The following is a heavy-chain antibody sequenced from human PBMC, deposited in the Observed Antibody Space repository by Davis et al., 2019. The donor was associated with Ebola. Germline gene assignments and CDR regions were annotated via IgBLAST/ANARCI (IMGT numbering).Heavy chain of an antibody. J-gene: IGHJ6*02. CDR2: IGWNSGDK. V-gene: IGHV3-9*01. CDR3: AKDVRGAILYLYGLDV. D-gene: IGHD2-8*01. Sequence: SLMLSCAASGFNFDIYAIHWVRQAPGKGLEWVAGIGWNSGDKGYADSVKGRFTISRDNAKNSLYLQMNSLRDEDTALYYCAKDVRGAILYLYGLDVWGQGTTVTVS. CDR1: GFNFDIYA.